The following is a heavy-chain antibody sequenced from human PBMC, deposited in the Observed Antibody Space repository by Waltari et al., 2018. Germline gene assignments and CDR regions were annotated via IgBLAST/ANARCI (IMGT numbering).Heavy chain of an antibody. Sequence: QVQLVQSGAEVKKPGSSVKVSCKVSGGTFSSYAISWVRQAPGQGLEWMGGIIPIFGTANYAQKFQGRVTITTDESTSTAYMELSSVTAADTAVYYCARRSVVVPAAILTYYYYMDVWGKGTTVTVSS. V-gene: IGHV1-69*05. CDR3: ARRSVVVPAAILTYYYYMDV. J-gene: IGHJ6*03. CDR1: GGTFSSYA. CDR2: IIPIFGTA. D-gene: IGHD2-2*01.